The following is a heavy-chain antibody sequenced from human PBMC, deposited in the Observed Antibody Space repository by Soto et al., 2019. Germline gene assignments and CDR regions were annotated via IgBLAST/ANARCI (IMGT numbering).Heavy chain of an antibody. CDR2: IIPILGIA. V-gene: IGHV1-69*08. D-gene: IGHD3-22*01. CDR1: GGTFSSYT. Sequence: QVQLVQSGAAVKKPGSSVKVSCKASGGTFSSYTISWVRQAPGQGLEWMGRIIPILGIANYAQKFQGRVTITADKSTSTAYMELSSLRSEDTAVYYCARDRYYYDSSGSDYYGMDVWGQGTTVTVSS. CDR3: ARDRYYYDSSGSDYYGMDV. J-gene: IGHJ6*02.